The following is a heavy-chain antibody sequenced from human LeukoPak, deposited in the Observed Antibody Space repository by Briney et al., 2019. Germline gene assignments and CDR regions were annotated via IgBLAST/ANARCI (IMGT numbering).Heavy chain of an antibody. CDR2: IRGSGGNT. CDR1: GFTFSSYA. J-gene: IGHJ4*02. V-gene: IGHV3-23*01. CDR3: AKDQGPYCSGGSCYSGINYYGAGFDY. Sequence: GGWLSLSCLSSGFTFSSYAMGWVRPPPGRGLEWVSAIRGSGGNTYYADSVKGGFTISRDNSKNTLYLQMNSLRAEDTAVYYCAKDQGPYCSGGSCYSGINYYGAGFDYWGQGTLVTVSS. D-gene: IGHD2-15*01.